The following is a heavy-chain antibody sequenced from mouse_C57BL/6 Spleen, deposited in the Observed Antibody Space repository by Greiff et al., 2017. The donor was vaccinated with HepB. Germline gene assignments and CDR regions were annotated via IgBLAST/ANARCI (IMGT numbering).Heavy chain of an antibody. CDR2: IDPSDSYT. Sequence: VQLQQSGAELVMPGASVKLSCKASGYTFTSYWMHWVKQRPGQGLEWIGEIDPSDSYTNYNQKFKGKSTLTVDKSSSTAYMQLSSLTSEDSAVYYCARTGGYGDYARDYWGQGTSVTVSS. CDR1: GYTFTSYW. V-gene: IGHV1-69*01. CDR3: ARTGGYGDYARDY. J-gene: IGHJ4*01. D-gene: IGHD2-2*01.